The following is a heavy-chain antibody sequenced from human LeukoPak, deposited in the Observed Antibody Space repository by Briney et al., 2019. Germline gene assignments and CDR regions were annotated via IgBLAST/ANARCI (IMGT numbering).Heavy chain of an antibody. D-gene: IGHD3-3*01. J-gene: IGHJ4*02. CDR2: IYSGGST. Sequence: TGGSLRLSCAASGFTVSSNYMSWVRQAPGKGLEWVSVIYSGGSTYYADSVKGRFTISRDNSKNTLYLQMNSLRAEDTALYYCARESSRFGVVTYRDLDYWGQGTLVTVSS. V-gene: IGHV3-53*01. CDR1: GFTVSSNY. CDR3: ARESSRFGVVTYRDLDY.